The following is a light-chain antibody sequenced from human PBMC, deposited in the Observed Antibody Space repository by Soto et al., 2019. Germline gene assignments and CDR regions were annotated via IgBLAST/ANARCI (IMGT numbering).Light chain of an antibody. CDR2: GAS. V-gene: IGKV3-15*01. J-gene: IGKJ1*01. Sequence: EIVMTQSPATLSVSPGDRATLSCRASQSVTSDLAWYQQKPGQAPRLLLYGASTRATDIPARFSGSGSGTEFTLTINSLQSEDFAVDYCQQYYAWPPWTFGQGTKVEIE. CDR1: QSVTSD. CDR3: QQYYAWPPWT.